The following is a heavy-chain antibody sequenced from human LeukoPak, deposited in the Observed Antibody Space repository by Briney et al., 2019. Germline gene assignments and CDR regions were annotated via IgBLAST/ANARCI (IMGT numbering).Heavy chain of an antibody. CDR1: GGSISSGSYY. CDR2: MYTIGST. D-gene: IGHD3-9*01. J-gene: IGHJ4*02. Sequence: SETLSLTCTVSGGSISSGSYYGGWVRQPAGRGREWIGRMYTIGSTNYNTSLKSRVTISVDTSKTQFSLKLSSVTAADTAVSYCARCPYDILTGYYSVDYWGQGTLVTVSS. V-gene: IGHV4-61*02. CDR3: ARCPYDILTGYYSVDY.